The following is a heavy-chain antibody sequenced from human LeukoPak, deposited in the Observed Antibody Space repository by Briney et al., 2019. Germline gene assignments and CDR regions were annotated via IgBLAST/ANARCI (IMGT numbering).Heavy chain of an antibody. J-gene: IGHJ4*02. Sequence: GESLKISCKGSGYSFTSYWIGWVRQMPGKGLEWMGIIYPGGSDTRYSPSLQGQVTISADKSISTAYLQWSSLKASDTAMYYCARHDADTGMVTGLDYWGQGTLVTVSS. CDR2: IYPGGSDT. CDR1: GYSFTSYW. V-gene: IGHV5-51*01. CDR3: ARHDADTGMVTGLDY. D-gene: IGHD5-18*01.